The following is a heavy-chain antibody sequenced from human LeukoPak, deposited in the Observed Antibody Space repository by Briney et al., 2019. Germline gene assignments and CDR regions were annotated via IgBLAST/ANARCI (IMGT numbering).Heavy chain of an antibody. CDR3: ARAARQGFTMIVVPFFYFDL. CDR1: GGSISRGASD. D-gene: IGHD3-22*01. V-gene: IGHV4-31*03. CDR2: INHSGST. Sequence: PSETLSLTCTVSGGSISRGASDWGWIRQHPKRGLKWVGYINHSGSTYYNPSLGSRVTMSVDTSKNQFSLKLSSVTAADSAVYYCARAARQGFTMIVVPFFYFDLWGRGTLVTVSS. J-gene: IGHJ2*01.